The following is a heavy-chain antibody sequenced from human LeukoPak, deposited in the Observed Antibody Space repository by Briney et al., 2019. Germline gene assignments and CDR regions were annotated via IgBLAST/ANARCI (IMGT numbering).Heavy chain of an antibody. CDR2: IYYSGST. Sequence: PSETLSLTCTLSGGSISKYYWSWIRQPPGKGLEWIGYIYYSGSTNYNHSLKSRVNISVDTSTNQFSLKLSSVTAADTAVYYCGRYLKPSALSVFDIWGQGTMVTVSS. D-gene: IGHD2-2*01. CDR3: GRYLKPSALSVFDI. J-gene: IGHJ3*02. V-gene: IGHV4-59*01. CDR1: GGSISKYY.